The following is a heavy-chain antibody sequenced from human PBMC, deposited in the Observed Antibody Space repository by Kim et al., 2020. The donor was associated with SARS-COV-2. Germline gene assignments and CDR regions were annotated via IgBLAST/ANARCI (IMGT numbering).Heavy chain of an antibody. V-gene: IGHV4-59*01. CDR3: ARSPGYSYGQAVDY. CDR1: GGSISSYY. D-gene: IGHD5-18*01. J-gene: IGHJ4*02. Sequence: SETLSLTCTVSGGSISSYYWSWIRQPPGKGLEWIGYIYYSGSTNYNPSLKSRVTISVDTSKNQFSLKLSSVTAADTAVYYCARSPGYSYGQAVDYWGQGTLVTVSS. CDR2: IYYSGST.